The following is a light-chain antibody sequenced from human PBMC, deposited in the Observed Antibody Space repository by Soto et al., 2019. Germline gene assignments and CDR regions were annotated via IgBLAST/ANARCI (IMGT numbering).Light chain of an antibody. Sequence: QSVLTQPPSVSGAPGQRVTISCTGSSSNIGAGYDVQWYQQLPGAAPRLLIFGNTNRPSGVPDRFSGSRSGTSASLSISGFQAGDEADYYCQSYDISLSVSVVFGGGTKLTVL. CDR1: SSNIGAGYD. J-gene: IGLJ2*01. CDR3: QSYDISLSVSVV. CDR2: GNT. V-gene: IGLV1-40*01.